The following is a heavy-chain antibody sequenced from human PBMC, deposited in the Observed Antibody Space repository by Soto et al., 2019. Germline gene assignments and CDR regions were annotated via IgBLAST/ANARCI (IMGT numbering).Heavy chain of an antibody. CDR3: AHSRNLITEDAHVGDFDY. CDR2: LYWDDYE. CDR1: GFSLYTDGEG. J-gene: IGHJ4*02. Sequence: QITLKESGPTQVKPTQTLTLTCSFSGFSLYTDGEGVGWVRQPPGEALERLALLYWDDYERYSPSLKTRRTIPQDPSKNQVVLIMTHMDPVDTATYYCAHSRNLITEDAHVGDFDYWGQGTLVTVSS. D-gene: IGHD3-10*01. V-gene: IGHV2-5*02.